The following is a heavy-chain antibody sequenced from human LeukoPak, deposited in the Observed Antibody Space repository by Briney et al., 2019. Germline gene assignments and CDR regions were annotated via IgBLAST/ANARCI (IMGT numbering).Heavy chain of an antibody. CDR3: ARYSGSYRDY. CDR2: ITSGSSYI. Sequence: PGGSLGLSCVASGFSFSRYDINWVRQAPGKRLEWVSSITSGSSYIFYADSVKGRFTISRDNAKNSLYLQMSSLRAEDTAVDYCARYSGSYRDYWGQGTLVTVSS. J-gene: IGHJ4*02. D-gene: IGHD1-26*01. CDR1: GFSFSRYD. V-gene: IGHV3-21*01.